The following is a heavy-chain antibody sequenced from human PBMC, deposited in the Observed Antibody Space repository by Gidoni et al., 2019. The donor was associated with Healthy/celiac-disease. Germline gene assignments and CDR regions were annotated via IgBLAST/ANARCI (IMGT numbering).Heavy chain of an antibody. J-gene: IGHJ4*02. CDR2: LWYAGSIN. Sequence: QVQLVESGGGVVQPGRSRRRYCAASGVTFRSYGMHRVRQAPGKRLEWVSVLWYAGSINSYADSLKGRFPISRDNSKTTLYLQINRLRAEDTAVYYCAGGWDYYGSGSSSTPTLSLEYYFDYWGQGTLVTVSS. V-gene: IGHV3-33*01. CDR3: AGGWDYYGSGSSSTPTLSLEYYFDY. D-gene: IGHD3-10*01. CDR1: GVTFRSYG.